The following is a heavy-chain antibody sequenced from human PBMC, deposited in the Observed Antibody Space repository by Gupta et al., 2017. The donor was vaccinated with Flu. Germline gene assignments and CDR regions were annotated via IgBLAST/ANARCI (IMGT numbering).Heavy chain of an antibody. CDR2: IYTSGST. D-gene: IGHD2-15*01. CDR1: GGSISSGSYY. V-gene: IGHV4-61*02. CDR3: ARDWRSCSGGSCYSGVYY. Sequence: QVQLQESGPGLVKPSQTLSLTCTVSGGSISSGSYYWSWIRQPAGKGLEWIGRIYTSGSTNYNPSLKSRVTISVDTSKNQFSLKLSSVTAADTAVYYCARDWRSCSGGSCYSGVYYWGQGTLVTVSS. J-gene: IGHJ4*02.